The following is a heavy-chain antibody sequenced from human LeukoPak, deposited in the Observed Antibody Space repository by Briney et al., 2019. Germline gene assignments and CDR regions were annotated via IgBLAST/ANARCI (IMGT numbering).Heavy chain of an antibody. Sequence: SETLSLTCAVSGGSISSGGYSWSWIRQPPGKGLEWIGYIYHSGSTYYNPSLKSRVTISVDTSKNQFSLKLSSVTAADTAVYYCARNENWFDPWGQGTLVTVSS. J-gene: IGHJ5*02. CDR3: ARNENWFDP. V-gene: IGHV4-30-2*01. CDR1: GGSISSGGYS. CDR2: IYHSGST.